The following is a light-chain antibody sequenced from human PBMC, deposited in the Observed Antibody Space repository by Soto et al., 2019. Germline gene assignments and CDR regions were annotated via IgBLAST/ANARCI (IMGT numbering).Light chain of an antibody. J-gene: IGLJ1*01. V-gene: IGLV2-14*01. CDR3: SSYTSSSTLYV. CDR1: SSDVGGYNY. Sequence: SVLTQPASVSGSPGQSITISCIGTSSDVGGYNYVAWYQQHPGKAPKLMIYEVSNRPSGVSNRFSGSKSGNTASLTISGLQAEDEADYYCSSYTSSSTLYVFGTGTKVTVL. CDR2: EVS.